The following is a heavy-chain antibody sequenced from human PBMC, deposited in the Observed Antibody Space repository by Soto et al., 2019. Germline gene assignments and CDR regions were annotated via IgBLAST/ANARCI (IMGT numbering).Heavy chain of an antibody. CDR1: GGSISSSSYY. Sequence: PSETLSLTCTVSGGSISSSSYYWGWIRQPPGKGLEWIGIIYYSGSTYYNPFLKSRVTISVDTSKNQFSLKLSSVTAADTAVYYCARQLLWFGELKSYYYYYGMDVWGQGTTVTVSS. V-gene: IGHV4-39*01. D-gene: IGHD3-10*01. CDR2: IYYSGST. J-gene: IGHJ6*02. CDR3: ARQLLWFGELKSYYYYYGMDV.